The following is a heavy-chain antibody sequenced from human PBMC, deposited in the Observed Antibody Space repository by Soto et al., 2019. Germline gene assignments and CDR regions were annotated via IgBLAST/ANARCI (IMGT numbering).Heavy chain of an antibody. Sequence: EVQLVESGGGLVKPGGSLRLSCAASGFTFSSYSMNWVRQAPGKGLEWVSSISRNSAYIYYSDSVKGRFIISRDNARTSLYLHMNGLRAEDTAVYYCARVGAYFGEFDYFDYWGQGALVTVSS. J-gene: IGHJ4*02. V-gene: IGHV3-21*01. CDR3: ARVGAYFGEFDYFDY. CDR1: GFTFSSYS. CDR2: ISRNSAYI. D-gene: IGHD3-10*01.